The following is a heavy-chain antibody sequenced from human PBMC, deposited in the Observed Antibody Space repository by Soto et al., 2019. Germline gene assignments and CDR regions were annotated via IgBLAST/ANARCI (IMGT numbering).Heavy chain of an antibody. J-gene: IGHJ6*02. Sequence: SETLSLTCTVSGGSISSYYWSWIRQPPGKGLEWIGYIYYSGSTNYNPSLKSRVTISVDTSKNQFSLKLSSVTAADTAVYYCARGHIVGYYYYYGMDVWGQGTTVTVSS. CDR3: ARGHIVGYYYYYGMDV. CDR1: GGSISSYY. CDR2: IYYSGST. D-gene: IGHD1-26*01. V-gene: IGHV4-59*01.